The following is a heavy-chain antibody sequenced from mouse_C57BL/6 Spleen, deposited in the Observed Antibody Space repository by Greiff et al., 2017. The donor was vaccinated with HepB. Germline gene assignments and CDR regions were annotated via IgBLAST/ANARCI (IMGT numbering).Heavy chain of an antibody. Sequence: QVQLQQSGPELVKPGASVKISCKASGYAFSSSWMNWVKQRPGKGLEWIGRIYPGDGDTNYNGKFKGKATLTADKSSSTAYMQLSSLTSEDSAVYFCARSHYGSFDYWGQGTTLTVSS. V-gene: IGHV1-82*01. CDR1: GYAFSSSW. D-gene: IGHD1-1*01. CDR3: ARSHYGSFDY. J-gene: IGHJ2*01. CDR2: IYPGDGDT.